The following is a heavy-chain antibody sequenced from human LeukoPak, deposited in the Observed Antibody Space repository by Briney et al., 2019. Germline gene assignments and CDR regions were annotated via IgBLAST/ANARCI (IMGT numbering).Heavy chain of an antibody. V-gene: IGHV3-48*01. D-gene: IGHD3-3*01. CDR3: ARALYYDFWSGYRDYYYYYMDV. Sequence: GGSLRLSSAASGFTFSSYSMNWVRQAPGKGLEWVSYISSSSSTIYYADSVKGRFTISRDNAKNSLYLQMNSLRAEDTAVYYCARALYYDFWSGYRDYYYYYMDVWGKGTTVTVSS. CDR1: GFTFSSYS. CDR2: ISSSSSTI. J-gene: IGHJ6*03.